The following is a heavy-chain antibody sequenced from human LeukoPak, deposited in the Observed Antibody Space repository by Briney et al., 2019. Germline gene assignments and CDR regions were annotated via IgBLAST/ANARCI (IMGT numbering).Heavy chain of an antibody. V-gene: IGHV1-46*01. CDR3: ARDNSVEDTAWWFDP. CDR1: GYTFTSYY. Sequence: ASVKVSCKASGYTFTSYYMHWVRQAPGQGLEWMGIINPSGGSTSCAQKFQGRVTMTRDMSTSTDYMELSSLRSEDTAVYYCARDNSVEDTAWWFDPWGQGTLVTVSS. J-gene: IGHJ5*02. CDR2: INPSGGST. D-gene: IGHD4-23*01.